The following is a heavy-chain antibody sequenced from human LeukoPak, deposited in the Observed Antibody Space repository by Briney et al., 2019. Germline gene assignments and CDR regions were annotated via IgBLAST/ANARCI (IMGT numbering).Heavy chain of an antibody. CDR3: ARDLAWGSGYDLDY. CDR2: INPISGDT. V-gene: IGHV1-2*02. J-gene: IGHJ4*01. Sequence: GASVKVSCKASGYTFIDSFMHWVRRAPGQGPEWMGWINPISGDTNYAQKFQGRLTLTRDTSISTAYMELTRLRFDDTAMYYCARDLAWGSGYDLDYWGLGTLVIVSS. D-gene: IGHD5-12*01. CDR1: GYTFIDSF.